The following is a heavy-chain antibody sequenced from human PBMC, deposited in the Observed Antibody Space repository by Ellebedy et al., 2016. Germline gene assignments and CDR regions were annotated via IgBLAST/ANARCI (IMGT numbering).Heavy chain of an antibody. D-gene: IGHD4-17*01. V-gene: IGHV4-59*01. J-gene: IGHJ4*02. CDR2: IYYSGST. Sequence: SETLSLXXTVSGGSISSYYWSWIRQPPGKGLEWIGYIYYSGSTNYNPSLKSRVTISVDTSKNQFSLKLSSVTAADTAVYYCARGDYGDSPALYWGQGTLVTVSS. CDR1: GGSISSYY. CDR3: ARGDYGDSPALY.